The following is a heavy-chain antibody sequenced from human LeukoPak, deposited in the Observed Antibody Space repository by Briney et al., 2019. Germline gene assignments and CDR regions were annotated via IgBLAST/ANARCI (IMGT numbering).Heavy chain of an antibody. V-gene: IGHV3-23*01. J-gene: IGHJ3*02. Sequence: GGPLRLSCVASGFPFNDSHMSWVRQPPGKGLDWVSAITTSGPFTYYPDSVKGWFTISRDNSRNTLYLRMTGLRVEDTALYYCARSASGTFLAFDIWGQGTVVTVSS. CDR3: ARSASGTFLAFDI. D-gene: IGHD1-26*01. CDR1: GFPFNDSH. CDR2: ITTSGPFT.